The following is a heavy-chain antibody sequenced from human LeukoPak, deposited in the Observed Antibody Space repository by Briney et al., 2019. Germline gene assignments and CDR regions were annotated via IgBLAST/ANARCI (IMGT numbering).Heavy chain of an antibody. V-gene: IGHV4-39*07. CDR2: IYYSGST. CDR1: GGSISSSSYY. J-gene: IGHJ4*02. Sequence: SETLSLTCTVSGGSISSSSYYWGWIRQPPGKGLEWIGSIYYSGSTYYNPSLKSRVTISVDTSKNQFSLKLSSMTAADTAVYYCARDLGTIDYWGQGTLVTVSS. CDR3: ARDLGTIDY.